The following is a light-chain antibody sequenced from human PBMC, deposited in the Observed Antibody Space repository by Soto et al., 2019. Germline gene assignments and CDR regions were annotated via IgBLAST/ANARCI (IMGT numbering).Light chain of an antibody. V-gene: IGKV3D-15*01. CDR3: QQYSDSPWT. Sequence: EIVITQSPATLSVSPGERATFSCRASQSLTTDLAWYLQKRGQAPRLLIYRAFTRATGIPARFSGSGAGTDCTRTISSLQSEDFAVDFCQQYSDSPWTFGQGTKVDIK. J-gene: IGKJ1*01. CDR1: QSLTTD. CDR2: RAF.